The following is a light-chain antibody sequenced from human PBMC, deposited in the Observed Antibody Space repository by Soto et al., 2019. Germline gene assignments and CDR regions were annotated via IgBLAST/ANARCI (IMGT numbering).Light chain of an antibody. CDR1: QSVSSN. Sequence: EIVMTQSPATLSVSPGQRATLSCRASQSVSSNLAWYQQKPGQAPRLLXYGASTRATGIPARFSGSGSGTEFTLTISSLQSEDFAVYYCQQYNNWPPTWTFGQGTKGDIK. CDR3: QQYNNWPPTWT. CDR2: GAS. J-gene: IGKJ1*01. V-gene: IGKV3-15*01.